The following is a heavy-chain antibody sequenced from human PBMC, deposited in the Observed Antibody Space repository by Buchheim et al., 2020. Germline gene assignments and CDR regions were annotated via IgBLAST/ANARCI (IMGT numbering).Heavy chain of an antibody. CDR3: AKDSDFAPDY. J-gene: IGHJ4*02. Sequence: QVQLVESGGGVVQPGRSLRLSCAASGFTFSSYGMHWVRQAPGKGLEWVAVISYDGSNKYYADSVKGRFTISRDNSKHTRYLQMNSLRAEDTAVYYCAKDSDFAPDYWGQGTL. CDR2: ISYDGSNK. CDR1: GFTFSSYG. V-gene: IGHV3-30*18.